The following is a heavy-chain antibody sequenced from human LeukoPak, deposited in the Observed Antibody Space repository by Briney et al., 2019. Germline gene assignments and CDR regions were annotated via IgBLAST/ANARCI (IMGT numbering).Heavy chain of an antibody. CDR2: INHSGST. V-gene: IGHV4-34*01. D-gene: IGHD3-3*01. J-gene: IGHJ3*02. CDR3: AGGIFGVVINAFHI. CDR1: GGSFSGYY. Sequence: SETLSLTCAVYGGSFSGYYWSWIRQPPGKGLEWIGEINHSGSTNYNPSLKSRVTISVDTSKNQFSLKLTSVTAADTAVYYCAGGIFGVVINAFHIWGQGTMVTVSS.